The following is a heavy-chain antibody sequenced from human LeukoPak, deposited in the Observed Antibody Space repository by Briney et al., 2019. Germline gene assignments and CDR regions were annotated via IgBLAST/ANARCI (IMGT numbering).Heavy chain of an antibody. V-gene: IGHV4-39*02. Sequence: PSETLSLTCTVAGGSLSSRAYYWGWIRQSPGKGLEWSATIYVTGGTYYNPSPKSRCTMSVDSSRNQSYLNLSSMTAADTAIYSCEKEPTHHSMDVWGQGTMVTVSS. CDR2: IYVTGGT. D-gene: IGHD1-14*01. J-gene: IGHJ6*02. CDR1: GGSLSSRAYY. CDR3: EKEPTHHSMDV.